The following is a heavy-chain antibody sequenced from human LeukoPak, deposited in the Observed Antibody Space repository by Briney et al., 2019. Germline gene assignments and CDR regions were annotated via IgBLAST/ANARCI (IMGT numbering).Heavy chain of an antibody. J-gene: IGHJ4*02. CDR3: ARGIVPGIAVAGTGFDY. Sequence: ASVTVSCKASGYTFTKYDINWVRQATGQGLEWMGWMNPNSGNTGYAQKFQGRVTMTRNTSISTAYMELSSLRSEDTAVYYCARGIVPGIAVAGTGFDYWGQGTLVTVSS. CDR2: MNPNSGNT. D-gene: IGHD6-19*01. CDR1: GYTFTKYD. V-gene: IGHV1-8*01.